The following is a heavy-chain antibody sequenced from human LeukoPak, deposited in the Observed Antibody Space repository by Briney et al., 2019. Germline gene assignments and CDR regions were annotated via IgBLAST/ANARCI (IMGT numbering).Heavy chain of an antibody. Sequence: GASVKVSCKASGGTFSSYAISWVRQAPGQGLEWMGWINPNSGGTNYAQKFQGWVTMTGDTSINTAYMELSRLRSDDTAVYYCARAVGLYNWNYVDAFDIWGQGTMVTVSS. J-gene: IGHJ3*02. CDR3: ARAVGLYNWNYVDAFDI. D-gene: IGHD1-7*01. CDR2: INPNSGGT. CDR1: GGTFSSYA. V-gene: IGHV1-2*04.